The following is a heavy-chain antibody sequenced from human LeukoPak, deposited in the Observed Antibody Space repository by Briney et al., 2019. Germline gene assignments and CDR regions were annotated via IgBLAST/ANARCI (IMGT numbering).Heavy chain of an antibody. V-gene: IGHV5-51*01. CDR3: ARQGRILVVTTTHDAFDL. J-gene: IGHJ3*01. CDR1: GSSFTTFW. CDR2: IYPGDSDA. Sequence: GESLKISCTGFGSSFTTFWIGRVRQMPGKGLEWMGIIYPGDSDARYSPSLQGQVTISVDKSISTAYLQWSSLKASDTAMYYCARQGRILVVTTTHDAFDLWGQGTMVTVSS. D-gene: IGHD2-21*02.